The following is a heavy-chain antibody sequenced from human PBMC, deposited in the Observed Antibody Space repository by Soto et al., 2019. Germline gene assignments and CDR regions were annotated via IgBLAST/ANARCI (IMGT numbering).Heavy chain of an antibody. CDR2: IIPIFGTA. CDR1: GGTFSSYS. CDR3: ARALYSSSWLDAFDI. Sequence: ASVNVSCKSSGGTFSSYSISWGREAPGQGLEWMGGIIPIFGTANYAQKFQGRVTITADESTSTAYMELSSLRSEDTAVYYCARALYSSSWLDAFDIWGQGTMVTVSS. V-gene: IGHV1-69*13. D-gene: IGHD6-13*01. J-gene: IGHJ3*02.